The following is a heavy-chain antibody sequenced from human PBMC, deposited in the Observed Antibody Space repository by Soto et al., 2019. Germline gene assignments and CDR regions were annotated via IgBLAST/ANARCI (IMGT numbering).Heavy chain of an antibody. D-gene: IGHD2-2*01. CDR2: INHSGST. V-gene: IGHV4-34*01. CDR3: ASSRGGTVVVPAAHPGSN. CDR1: GGSFSGYY. J-gene: IGHJ4*02. Sequence: SETLSLTCAVYGGSFSGYYWSWIRQPPGKGLEWIGEINHSGSTNYNPSLKSRVTISVDTSKNQFSLKLSSVTAADTAVYYCASSRGGTVVVPAAHPGSNWGQGTLVTVSS.